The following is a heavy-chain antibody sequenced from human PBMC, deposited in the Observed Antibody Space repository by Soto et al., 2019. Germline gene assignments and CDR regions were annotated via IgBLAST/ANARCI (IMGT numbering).Heavy chain of an antibody. D-gene: IGHD5-18*01. J-gene: IGHJ6*02. CDR1: GFTFRTYW. CDR3: ARDGSTSWYSYDYHGMDV. Sequence: EVQLVESGGGLVQPGGSLRLSCGASGFTFRTYWLSWVRQVPGKGLEWVANINQDGSEKNYVDSVKGRFTISRDNAKNSLQLQMSGLRAEDTALYYCARDGSTSWYSYDYHGMDVWGQGTTVTVSS. V-gene: IGHV3-7*05. CDR2: INQDGSEK.